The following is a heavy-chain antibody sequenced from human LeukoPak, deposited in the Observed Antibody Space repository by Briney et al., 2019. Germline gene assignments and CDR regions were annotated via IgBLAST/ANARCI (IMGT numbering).Heavy chain of an antibody. CDR1: GFAFSSYG. V-gene: IGHV3-33*06. CDR3: AKGPYYDFWRDFNWFDP. CDR2: IWYDGSKK. Sequence: GRSLRLSCAASGFAFSSYGMHWVRQAPGKGLEWVAVIWYDGSKKYYADSVKGRFTISRDNSKNTLYLQMNSLRAEDTAVYYCAKGPYYDFWRDFNWFDPWGQGTLVTVSS. D-gene: IGHD3-3*01. J-gene: IGHJ5*02.